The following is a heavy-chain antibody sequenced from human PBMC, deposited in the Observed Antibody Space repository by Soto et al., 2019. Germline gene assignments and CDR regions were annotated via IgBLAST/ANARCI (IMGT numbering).Heavy chain of an antibody. CDR3: GRGVSY. J-gene: IGHJ4*02. V-gene: IGHV3-7*01. Sequence: EVQLVESGGGLVQPEGSLRLSCAASGFNFSVYWMSWVRQPQGKGLEWVANINQDGTEIYYGDSVKGLFTIFRDNAKNSVYLQMNSLRVDDTAVYYCGRGVSYWGQGTLLTVSS. CDR2: INQDGTEI. CDR1: GFNFSVYW.